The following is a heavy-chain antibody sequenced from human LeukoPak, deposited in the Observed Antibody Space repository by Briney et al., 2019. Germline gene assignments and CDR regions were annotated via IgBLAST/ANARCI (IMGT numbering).Heavy chain of an antibody. CDR1: GLTFSNYA. V-gene: IGHV3-9*01. CDR3: ASLYCTNGVCYTTSGYFQH. D-gene: IGHD2-8*01. Sequence: GGSLRLSCAASGLTFSNYAMSWVRQAPGKGLEWVSGISWNSGSIGYADSVKGRFTISRDNAKNSLYLQMNSLRAEDTALYYCASLYCTNGVCYTTSGYFQHWGQGTLVTVSS. CDR2: ISWNSGSI. J-gene: IGHJ1*01.